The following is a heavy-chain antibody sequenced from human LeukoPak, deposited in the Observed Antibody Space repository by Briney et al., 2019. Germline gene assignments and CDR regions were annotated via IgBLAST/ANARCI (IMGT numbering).Heavy chain of an antibody. CDR1: GYSISSGYY. J-gene: IGHJ5*02. D-gene: IGHD6-25*01. CDR3: AREGDSSGVGWFDP. Sequence: SETLSLTCTVSGYSISSGYYWGWIRQPPGKGLEWIGNIYHSGRTYYNPSLKSRVTISVDTSKNQFSLKLSSVTAADTAVYYCAREGDSSGVGWFDPWGQGTLVNVSS. V-gene: IGHV4-38-2*02. CDR2: IYHSGRT.